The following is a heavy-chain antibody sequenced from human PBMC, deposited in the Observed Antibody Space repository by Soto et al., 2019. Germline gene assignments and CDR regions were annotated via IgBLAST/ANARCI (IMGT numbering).Heavy chain of an antibody. J-gene: IGHJ4*02. V-gene: IGHV3-21*01. CDR2: ISSSSSYI. CDR1: GFTFSSYS. Sequence: GGSLRLSCAASGFTFSSYSMNWVRQAPGKGLEWVSSISSSSSYIYYADSVKGRFTISRDNAKNSLYLQMNSLRAEDTAVYYCASSQNLWLGEFPCDSWGQGTLVTVSS. D-gene: IGHD3-10*01. CDR3: ASSQNLWLGEFPCDS.